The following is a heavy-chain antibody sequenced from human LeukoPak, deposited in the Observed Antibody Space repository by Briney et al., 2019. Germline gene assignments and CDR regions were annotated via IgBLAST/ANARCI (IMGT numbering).Heavy chain of an antibody. CDR2: ISAYNGNT. CDR1: GYTFTSYG. J-gene: IGHJ4*02. CDR3: ARDPTLRYFDWLLANSNFDY. D-gene: IGHD3-9*01. Sequence: ASVKVSCKASGYTFTSYGISWVRQAPGQGLEWMGWISAYNGNTNYAQKLQGRVTMTTDTSTSTAYMELRSLRSDDTAVYYCARDPTLRYFDWLLANSNFDYWGQGTLVTVSS. V-gene: IGHV1-18*01.